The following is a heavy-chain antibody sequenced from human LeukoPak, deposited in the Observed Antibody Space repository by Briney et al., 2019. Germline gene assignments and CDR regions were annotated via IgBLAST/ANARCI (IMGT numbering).Heavy chain of an antibody. CDR2: LYYSGNT. CDR1: GGSVSNSTFY. D-gene: IGHD3-9*01. Sequence: SETLSLTCTVSGGSVSNSTFYWGWIRQPPGEGLEWIGSLYYSGNTFYNPSLKSRVTISVDTSKNQFSLKLSSVTAADTAVYYCARGGWNYDILTGYYNPTQFLKNWLDPWGQGTLVTVSS. CDR3: ARGGWNYDILTGYYNPTQFLKNWLDP. V-gene: IGHV4-39*01. J-gene: IGHJ5*02.